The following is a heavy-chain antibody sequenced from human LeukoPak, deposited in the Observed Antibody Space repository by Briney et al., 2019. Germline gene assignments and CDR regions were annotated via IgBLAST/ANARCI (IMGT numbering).Heavy chain of an antibody. J-gene: IGHJ4*02. CDR3: ARHQASVMTTVTHHFDY. CDR1: GGSISSSSYY. D-gene: IGHD4-17*01. Sequence: SESLSLACTVSGGSISSSSYYWGWIRQPPGKGLEWIGSIYYSGSTYHNPSLKSRVTISVDTSKNELSLKLSSVTAADTAVYYCARHQASVMTTVTHHFDYWGQGTLVSPSS. CDR2: IYYSGST. V-gene: IGHV4-39*01.